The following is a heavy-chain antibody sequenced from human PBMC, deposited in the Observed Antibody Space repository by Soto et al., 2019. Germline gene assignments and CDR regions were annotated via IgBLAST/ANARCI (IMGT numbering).Heavy chain of an antibody. CDR2: INAGNGNT. Sequence: GASVKVSCKASGYTFTSYAMHWVRQAPGQRREWMGWINAGNGNTKYSQKFQGRVTITRDTSASTAYMELSSLRSEDTAVYYCARAPDFWSGYYYKSHNWFDPWGQGXLVTVSS. D-gene: IGHD3-3*01. CDR3: ARAPDFWSGYYYKSHNWFDP. J-gene: IGHJ5*02. CDR1: GYTFTSYA. V-gene: IGHV1-3*01.